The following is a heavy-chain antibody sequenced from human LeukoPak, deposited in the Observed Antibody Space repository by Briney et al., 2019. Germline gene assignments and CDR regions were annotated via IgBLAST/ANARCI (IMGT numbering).Heavy chain of an antibody. CDR1: GGTFSSYA. D-gene: IGHD6-19*01. V-gene: IGHV1-69*04. Sequence: GASVKVSCKASGGTFSSYAFSWVRQAPGQGLEWMGRIIPILGIANYAQKFQGRVTITADKSTSTAYMELSSLRSEDTAVYYCAREDIPSPSIAVAGRGLTLDYWGQGTLVTVSS. CDR2: IIPILGIA. CDR3: AREDIPSPSIAVAGRGLTLDY. J-gene: IGHJ4*02.